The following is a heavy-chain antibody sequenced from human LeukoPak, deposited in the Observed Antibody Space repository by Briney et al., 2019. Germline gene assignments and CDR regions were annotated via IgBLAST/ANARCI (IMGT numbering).Heavy chain of an antibody. CDR1: GYSITSAYY. J-gene: IGHJ5*02. Sequence: SETLSLTCTVSGYSITSAYYWGWIRQPAGKGLEWIGRVYTSGSTNYNPSLKSRVTISVDTSKKQFSLKLSSVTAADTAVYYCAREKIGYYDGSGRGWFDPWGQGTLVTVSS. CDR2: VYTSGST. D-gene: IGHD3-22*01. CDR3: AREKIGYYDGSGRGWFDP. V-gene: IGHV4-61*02.